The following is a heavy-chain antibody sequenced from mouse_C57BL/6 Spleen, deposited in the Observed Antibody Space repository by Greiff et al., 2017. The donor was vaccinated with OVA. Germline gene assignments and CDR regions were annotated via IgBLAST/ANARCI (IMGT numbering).Heavy chain of an antibody. CDR1: GFSLSTYGMG. V-gene: IGHV8-8*01. CDR2: IRWDDDK. Sequence: QVTLKVSGPGILQPSQTLSMTCSFSGFSLSTYGMGVGWIRQHSGKGLEWLAHIRWDDDKYYNPALKRWLTISKDTSQNQVFLMIAKVYTAATATFYFARIEGPYVYGFAYWGQGTLVTVSA. D-gene: IGHD2-2*01. CDR3: ARIEGPYVYGFAY. J-gene: IGHJ3*01.